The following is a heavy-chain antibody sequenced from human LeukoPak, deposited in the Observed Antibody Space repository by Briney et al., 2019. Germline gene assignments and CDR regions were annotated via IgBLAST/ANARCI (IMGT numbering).Heavy chain of an antibody. CDR1: GFTFSTYN. J-gene: IGHJ4*02. V-gene: IGHV3-21*01. D-gene: IGHD6-13*01. CDR2: INSSSSYI. CDR3: ARGEPGKIAASVLDY. Sequence: GGSLRLSCAASGFTFSTYNMNWVRQAPGKGLEWVSSINSSSSYIYYADSVKGRFTISRDNAENSLYLQMNSLRAEDTAVYYCARGEPGKIAASVLDYWGQGTLVTVSS.